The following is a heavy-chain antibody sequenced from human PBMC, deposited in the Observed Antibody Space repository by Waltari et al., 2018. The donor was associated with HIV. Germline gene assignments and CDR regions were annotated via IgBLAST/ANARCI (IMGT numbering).Heavy chain of an antibody. CDR1: GYNFTSYD. CDR2: MNPNSGNT. Sequence: QVQLVQSGAEVKKPGASVKVSCKASGYNFTSYDINWVRQATGQGLEWMGWMNPNSGNTGYAQKFQGRVTMTRNTSISTAYMELSSLRSEDTAVYYCARGRGMARGKTQNWFDPWGQGTLVTVSS. CDR3: ARGRGMARGKTQNWFDP. D-gene: IGHD3-10*01. V-gene: IGHV1-8*01. J-gene: IGHJ5*02.